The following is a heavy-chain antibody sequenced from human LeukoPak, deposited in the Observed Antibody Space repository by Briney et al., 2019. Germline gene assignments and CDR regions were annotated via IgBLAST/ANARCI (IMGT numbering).Heavy chain of an antibody. D-gene: IGHD3-22*01. CDR1: GGSFSGYY. J-gene: IGHJ4*02. CDR3: ARGLLYYDSSGYYYV. Sequence: SETLSLTCAVYGGSFSGYYWSWIRQPPGKGLEWIGEINHSGSTNYNPSLKSRVTISVDTSKNQFSLKLSSVTAADTAVYYCARGLLYYDSSGYYYVWGQGTLATVSS. V-gene: IGHV4-34*01. CDR2: INHSGST.